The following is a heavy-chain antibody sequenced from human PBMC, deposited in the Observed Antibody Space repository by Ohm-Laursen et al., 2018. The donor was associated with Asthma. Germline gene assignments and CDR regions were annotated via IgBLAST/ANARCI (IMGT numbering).Heavy chain of an antibody. D-gene: IGHD5-18*01. J-gene: IGHJ4*02. V-gene: IGHV3-30-3*01. CDR2: MSYDGTNK. CDR3: ARGLGGIHRWLSYQIDK. Sequence: SLRLSCAAAGFNFNSSAMHWVRQAPGKGLEWVAVMSYDGTNKYHAASMQGRFTISRDNSKSTLFLQMSSLRPEDTAVYYCARGLGGIHRWLSYQIDKWGLGTQVTVSS. CDR1: GFNFNSSA.